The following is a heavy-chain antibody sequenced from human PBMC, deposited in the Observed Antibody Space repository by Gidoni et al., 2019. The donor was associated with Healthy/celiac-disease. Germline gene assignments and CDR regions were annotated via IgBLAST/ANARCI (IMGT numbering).Heavy chain of an antibody. CDR3: ARYDYDSSGYYRYYYYGMDV. CDR1: GGTFSSYA. V-gene: IGHV1-69*04. D-gene: IGHD3-22*01. J-gene: IGHJ6*02. CDR2: IIPILGIA. Sequence: QVQLVQSGAEVKKPGSSVKVSCKASGGTFSSYAISWVRQAPGQGLEWMGRIIPILGIANYAQKFQGRVTITADKSTSTAYMELSSLRSEDTAVYYCARYDYDSSGYYRYYYYGMDVWGQGTTVTVSS.